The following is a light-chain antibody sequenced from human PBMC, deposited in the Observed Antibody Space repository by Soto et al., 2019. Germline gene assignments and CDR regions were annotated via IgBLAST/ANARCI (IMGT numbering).Light chain of an antibody. CDR1: QSVSAGH. Sequence: EIVLTQSPGTLSLSPGERATLSCRAIQSVSAGHLAWYQQKPGQAPRLLIYGASSRATGIPDRFSGSGSGTDFTLTISRLEPEDFAVYFCQQYGSSPLTFGGGTKVEIK. CDR2: GAS. J-gene: IGKJ4*01. CDR3: QQYGSSPLT. V-gene: IGKV3-20*01.